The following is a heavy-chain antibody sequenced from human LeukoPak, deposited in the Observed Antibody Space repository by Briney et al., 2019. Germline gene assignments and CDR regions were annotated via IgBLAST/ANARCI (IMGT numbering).Heavy chain of an antibody. J-gene: IGHJ5*02. CDR3: AKDGTRSWFGEAT. Sequence: PGRSLRLSCAASGFTFSDYGMQWARQAPGKGLGWVALISTDGSDKDYADSVKGRFTLSRDNSKNTLYLQMNSLRVEDTAVYYCAKDGTRSWFGEATWGQGTLVTVSS. D-gene: IGHD3-10*01. CDR2: ISTDGSDK. V-gene: IGHV3-30*18. CDR1: GFTFSDYG.